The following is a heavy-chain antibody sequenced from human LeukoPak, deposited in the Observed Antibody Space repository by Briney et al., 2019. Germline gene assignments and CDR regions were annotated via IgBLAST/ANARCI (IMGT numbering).Heavy chain of an antibody. CDR2: ISAYNGNT. D-gene: IGHD4-11*01. CDR3: ARDPLMTTGFDY. Sequence: ASVKVSCKASGYTFTSYGISWVRQAPGQGLEWMGWISAYNGNTNYAQKLQGRVTMTRDMSTSTVYMELSSLRSEDTAVYYCARDPLMTTGFDYWGQGTLVTVSS. CDR1: GYTFTSYG. V-gene: IGHV1-18*01. J-gene: IGHJ4*02.